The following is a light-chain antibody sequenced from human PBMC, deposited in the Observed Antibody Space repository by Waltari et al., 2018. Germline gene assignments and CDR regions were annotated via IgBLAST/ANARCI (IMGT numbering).Light chain of an antibody. Sequence: ELLLPQSPVTLSLSPGERATLPCRASQNVNRNLAWYQHKPGQAPRLLIHDAAIRATGIPPRFSGSGSGTDFTLTISSLEPEDFAVYFCQQRDNWPPFTFGGGTKVEIK. CDR2: DAA. CDR3: QQRDNWPPFT. V-gene: IGKV3-11*01. J-gene: IGKJ4*01. CDR1: QNVNRN.